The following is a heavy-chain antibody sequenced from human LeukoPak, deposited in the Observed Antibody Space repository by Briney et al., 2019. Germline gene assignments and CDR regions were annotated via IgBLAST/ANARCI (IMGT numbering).Heavy chain of an antibody. Sequence: PGGSLRLSCAASGFTFSDYYMSWIRQAPGKGLEWVSYISSSGSTIYYADSVKGRFTISRDNAKNSLYLQMNSLRAEDTAVYYCPRDFADFWSQEHYYGMDVWGQGPTVTVPS. CDR3: PRDFADFWSQEHYYGMDV. CDR1: GFTFSDYY. V-gene: IGHV3-11*01. D-gene: IGHD3-3*01. J-gene: IGHJ6*02. CDR2: ISSSGSTI.